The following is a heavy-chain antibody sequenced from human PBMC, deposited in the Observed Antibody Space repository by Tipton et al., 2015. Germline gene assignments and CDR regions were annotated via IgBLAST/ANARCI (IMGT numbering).Heavy chain of an antibody. V-gene: IGHV1-2*02. CDR2: INPKSGAT. Sequence: QSGPEVKLPGASVKVSCKASGYTFPDKYIHWGRQAPGQGLEWMGWINPKSGATRHAPTFQGRVTLTSDTSVNTAYMELSNLRSDDTAVYYCARDAETNPFHFWGQGTMVAVSS. CDR1: GYTFPDKY. CDR3: ARDAETNPFHF. J-gene: IGHJ3*01.